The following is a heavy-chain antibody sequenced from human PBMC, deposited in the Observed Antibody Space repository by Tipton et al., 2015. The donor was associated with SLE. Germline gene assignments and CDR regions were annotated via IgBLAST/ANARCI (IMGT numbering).Heavy chain of an antibody. CDR3: AGAVGIAAGLRDY. J-gene: IGHJ4*02. D-gene: IGHD6-13*01. V-gene: IGHV4-59*11. CDR1: GGSISSHY. Sequence: TLSLTCTVSGGSISSHYWSWIRQAPGKGLEWIGYISNSETTNYNPSLKSRVTISVDTSKNQFSLKLSSVTAADAAIYYCAGAVGIAAGLRDYWGQGTLVTVSS. CDR2: ISNSETT.